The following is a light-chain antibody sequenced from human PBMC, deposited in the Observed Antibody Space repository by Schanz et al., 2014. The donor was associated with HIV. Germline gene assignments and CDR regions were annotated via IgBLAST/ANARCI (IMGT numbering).Light chain of an antibody. V-gene: IGKV1-6*02. J-gene: IGKJ2*01. CDR1: QDVRGD. CDR3: QQYHTYPYT. CDR2: AVS. Sequence: AIQMTQSPSSLSASVGDRVTFTCRASQDVRGDLSWYQQKSGKAPKLLIYAVSTLESGVPSRFSGSGSGTDFALTISSLQPEDFATYYCQQYHTYPYTFGQGTNLEIK.